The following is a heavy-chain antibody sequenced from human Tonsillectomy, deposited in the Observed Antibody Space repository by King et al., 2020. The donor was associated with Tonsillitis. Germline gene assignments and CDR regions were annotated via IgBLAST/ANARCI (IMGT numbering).Heavy chain of an antibody. CDR2: IKQDGSEK. CDR3: ARDDYGDYAPGDYFDY. V-gene: IGHV3-7*01. CDR1: GFTFSSYW. Sequence: VQLVESGGGLVQPGGSLRLSCAASGFTFSSYWMSWVRQAPGKGLEWVANIKQDGSEKYYVDSVKGRFTISRDNAKNSLYLQMDSLRAEDTAVYYCARDDYGDYAPGDYFDYWGQGTLVTVSS. D-gene: IGHD4-17*01. J-gene: IGHJ4*02.